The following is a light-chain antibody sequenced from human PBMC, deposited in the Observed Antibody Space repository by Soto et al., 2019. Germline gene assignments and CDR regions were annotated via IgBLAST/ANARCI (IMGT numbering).Light chain of an antibody. J-gene: IGKJ1*01. CDR3: QQYETSPRA. CDR1: QSVSNNY. V-gene: IGKV3-20*01. CDR2: DAS. Sequence: IVLTQTPGTLSLSPGERATLSCRASQSVSNNYLAWYQQRPGQAPRLLIDDASSRATGIPDRFSGSGSGKDFSLTISRVEPEDLAVYYCQQYETSPRAFGQGTKVEIK.